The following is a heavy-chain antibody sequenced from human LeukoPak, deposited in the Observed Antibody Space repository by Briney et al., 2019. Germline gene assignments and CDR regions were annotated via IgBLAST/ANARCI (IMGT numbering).Heavy chain of an antibody. J-gene: IGHJ4*02. CDR2: IYTSGST. CDR1: GGSISSYY. D-gene: IGHD3-22*01. V-gene: IGHV4-4*07. Sequence: SETLSLTCTVSGGSISSYYWSWIRQPAGKGLEWIGRIYTSGSTNYNPSLKSRVTMSVDTSKNQFSLKLSSVTAADTAVYYCARVISGGWLLPYYFDYWGQGTLVTVSS. CDR3: ARVISGGWLLPYYFDY.